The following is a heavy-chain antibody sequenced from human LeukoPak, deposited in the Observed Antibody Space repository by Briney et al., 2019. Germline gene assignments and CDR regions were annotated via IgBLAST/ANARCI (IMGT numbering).Heavy chain of an antibody. Sequence: GASVKVSCKASGYTFTSYYMHWVRQAPGQGLEWMGIINPSGGSTSYAQKFQGRVTITADESTSTAYMELSSLRSEDTAVYYCARVDTAMVNSRYYYYYMDVWGKGTTVTVSS. J-gene: IGHJ6*03. V-gene: IGHV1-46*01. D-gene: IGHD5-18*01. CDR2: INPSGGST. CDR1: GYTFTSYY. CDR3: ARVDTAMVNSRYYYYYMDV.